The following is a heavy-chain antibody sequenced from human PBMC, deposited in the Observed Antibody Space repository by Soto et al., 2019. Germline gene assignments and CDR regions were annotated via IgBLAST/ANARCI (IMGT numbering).Heavy chain of an antibody. CDR2: LSDSGGST. CDR3: AKVSSSWYSGFFDL. J-gene: IGHJ4*02. Sequence: EVQVLESGGGLVQPGGSLRLSCTASGFTFSSHAMTWVRQAPGKGLEWVSGLSDSGGSTYYADSVKGRFTISRYNSMNTVYLQMNTLRAEDTAVYYCAKVSSSWYSGFFDLWGQGTLVTVSS. D-gene: IGHD6-13*01. V-gene: IGHV3-23*01. CDR1: GFTFSSHA.